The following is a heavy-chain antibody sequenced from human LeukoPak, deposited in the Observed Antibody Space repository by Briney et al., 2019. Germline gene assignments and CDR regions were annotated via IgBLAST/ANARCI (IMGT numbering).Heavy chain of an antibody. V-gene: IGHV1-2*02. CDR2: INPNSGGT. Sequence: GASVKVSCKASGYTFTGYYMHWVRQAPGQGLEWMGWINPNSGGTNYAQKFQGRVTMTRDTSISTAYMELSRLRSDDTAVYYCASDYYDSSGYYRRAHWGQGTLVTVSS. CDR3: ASDYYDSSGYYRRAH. J-gene: IGHJ4*02. D-gene: IGHD3-22*01. CDR1: GYTFTGYY.